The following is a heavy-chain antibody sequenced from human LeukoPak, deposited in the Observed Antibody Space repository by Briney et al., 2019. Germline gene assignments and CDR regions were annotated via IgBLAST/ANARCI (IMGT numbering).Heavy chain of an antibody. D-gene: IGHD3-16*02. CDR1: GFTFSSYS. V-gene: IGHV3-48*01. CDR2: ISSSSSTI. J-gene: IGHJ3*02. CDR3: ARVITKAAFDI. Sequence: GGSLRLSCAASGFTFSSYSMNWVRQAPGKGLEWVSYISSSSSTIYYADSVKGRFTISRDNAKNSLYLQMNSLRAEDTAVYYCARVITKAAFDIWGQGTMVTVSS.